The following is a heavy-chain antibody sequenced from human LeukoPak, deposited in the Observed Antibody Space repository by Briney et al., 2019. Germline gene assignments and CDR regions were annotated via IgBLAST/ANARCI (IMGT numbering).Heavy chain of an antibody. CDR1: GGSISSSSYY. Sequence: SETLSLTCTVSGGSISSSSYYWGWIRQPPGKGLEWIGRIYHSGITYYNPSLKSRVTISVDTSKNHFSLKLSSVTAADTAVYYCAGGGRRFLEGWGQGTLVTVSS. CDR3: AGGGRRFLEG. D-gene: IGHD3-3*01. V-gene: IGHV4-39*02. J-gene: IGHJ4*02. CDR2: IYHSGIT.